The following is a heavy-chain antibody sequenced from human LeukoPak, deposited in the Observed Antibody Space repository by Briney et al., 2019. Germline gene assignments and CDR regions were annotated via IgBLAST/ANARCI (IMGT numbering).Heavy chain of an antibody. Sequence: SETLSLTCTVSGGSISSYYWSWIRQPPGKGLEWIGYIYYSGSTNYNPSLKSRVTISVDTSKNQFSLKLSSVTAADTAVYYCAGQTKQKHFDYWGQGTLVTVSS. CDR2: IYYSGST. J-gene: IGHJ4*02. D-gene: IGHD6-13*01. V-gene: IGHV4-59*08. CDR3: AGQTKQKHFDY. CDR1: GGSISSYY.